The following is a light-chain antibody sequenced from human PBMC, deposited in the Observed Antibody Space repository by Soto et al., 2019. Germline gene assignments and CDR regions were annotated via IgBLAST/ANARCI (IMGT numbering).Light chain of an antibody. V-gene: IGLV6-57*01. Sequence: NFMLTQPHSVSESPGKTVTISCTRSGGSIASNYLQWHQQRPGSSPTTVIYNNHQRSSGVPDRFSGSIDSSSNSASLTISGLQTEDEADYYCQSFDSSIVVFGGGTKLTVL. CDR2: NNH. J-gene: IGLJ2*01. CDR3: QSFDSSIVV. CDR1: GGSIASNY.